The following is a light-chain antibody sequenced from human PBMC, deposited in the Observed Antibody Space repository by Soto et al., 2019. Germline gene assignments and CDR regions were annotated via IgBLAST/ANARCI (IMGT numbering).Light chain of an antibody. J-gene: IGKJ4*01. Sequence: EIVLTQSPGTLSLSPGERATLSCRASQSVSSSYLSWCQRKPGQAPRLPIYNAFNRATGSPDRFSGSGSGTDFTLTISRLEPEDFAVYYCQQYGSSPGTFGGGTKMENK. CDR2: NAF. V-gene: IGKV3-20*01. CDR3: QQYGSSPGT. CDR1: QSVSSSY.